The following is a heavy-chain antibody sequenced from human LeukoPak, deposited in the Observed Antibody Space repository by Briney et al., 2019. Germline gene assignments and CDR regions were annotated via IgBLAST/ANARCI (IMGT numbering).Heavy chain of an antibody. V-gene: IGHV4-59*08. J-gene: IGHJ4*02. Sequence: KASETLSLTCTVSGGSMNNYYWNWIRQPPGKGLEWIGYSYYSGSTNYNPSLKSRVNISVDTSKNQFSLDLSSVTAADTAVYYCARLGSVAMPFDYWGQGTLVTVSS. CDR3: ARLGSVAMPFDY. CDR2: SYYSGST. D-gene: IGHD2-2*01. CDR1: GGSMNNYY.